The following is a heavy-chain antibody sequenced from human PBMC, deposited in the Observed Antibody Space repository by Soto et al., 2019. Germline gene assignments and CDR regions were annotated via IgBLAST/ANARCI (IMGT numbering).Heavy chain of an antibody. V-gene: IGHV1-69*13. D-gene: IGHD1-20*01. Sequence: SVEVCWEERGVGFDSCARCWVRQAPGQGLEWMGGIIPFFNTANSAQKFQGRVTFTADETTATVYMELSSLRADDTAIYYCARLTYLNTWPVFDYWGQGTLVTSPQ. CDR1: GVGFDSCA. CDR3: ARLTYLNTWPVFDY. CDR2: IIPFFNTA. J-gene: IGHJ4*02.